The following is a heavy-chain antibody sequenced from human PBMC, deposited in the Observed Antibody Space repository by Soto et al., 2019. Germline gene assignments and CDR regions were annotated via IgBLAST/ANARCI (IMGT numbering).Heavy chain of an antibody. CDR1: GGSISSYY. CDR2: IYYSGST. CDR3: ARVWGYAFDY. D-gene: IGHD3-16*01. J-gene: IGHJ4*02. Sequence: SETLSLTCTVSGGSISSYYWSWIRQPPGKGLEWIGYIYYSGSTNYNPSPKSRVTISVDTSKNQFSLKLSSVTAADTAVYYCARVWGYAFDYWGQGTLVTVSS. V-gene: IGHV4-59*01.